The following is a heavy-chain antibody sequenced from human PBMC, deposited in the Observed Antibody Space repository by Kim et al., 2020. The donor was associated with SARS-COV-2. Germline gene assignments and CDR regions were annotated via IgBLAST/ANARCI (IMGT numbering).Heavy chain of an antibody. Sequence: GGSLRLSCAASGFTFSSYWMSWVRQAPGKGLEWVANIKQDGSEKYYVDSVKGRFTISRDNAKNSLYLQMNSLRAEDTAVYYCARDRGDYYYYGMDVWGQGTTVTVSS. J-gene: IGHJ6*02. CDR2: IKQDGSEK. V-gene: IGHV3-7*03. CDR3: ARDRGDYYYYGMDV. CDR1: GFTFSSYW.